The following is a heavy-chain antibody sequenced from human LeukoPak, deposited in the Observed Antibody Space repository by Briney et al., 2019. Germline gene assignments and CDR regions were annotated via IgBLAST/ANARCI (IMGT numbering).Heavy chain of an antibody. CDR2: INPSGGST. V-gene: IGHV1-46*01. D-gene: IGHD3-9*01. Sequence: ASVKVSCKASGYTFTSYGISWVRQAPGQGLEWMGIINPSGGSTSYAQKFQGRVTMTRDTSTSTVYMELSSLRSEDTAVYYCARVNDILTGYYIKGEGSAFDIWGQGTMVTVSS. CDR3: ARVNDILTGYYIKGEGSAFDI. J-gene: IGHJ3*02. CDR1: GYTFTSYG.